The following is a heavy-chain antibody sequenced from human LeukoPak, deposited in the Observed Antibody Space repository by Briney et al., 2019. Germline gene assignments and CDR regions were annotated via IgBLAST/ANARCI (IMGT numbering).Heavy chain of an antibody. CDR2: ISGSGGST. J-gene: IGHJ4*02. CDR1: GFTFSSYA. V-gene: IGHV3-23*01. Sequence: GSLRLSCAASGFTFSSYAMSWVRQAPGKGLEWVSAISGSGGSTYYADSVKGRFTISRDNSKNTLYLQMNSLRAEDTAVYYCAKDRSSGWYGRLFDYWGQGTLVTVSS. D-gene: IGHD6-19*01. CDR3: AKDRSSGWYGRLFDY.